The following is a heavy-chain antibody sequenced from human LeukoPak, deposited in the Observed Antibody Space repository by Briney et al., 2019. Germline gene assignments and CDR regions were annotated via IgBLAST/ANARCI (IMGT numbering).Heavy chain of an antibody. V-gene: IGHV1-18*01. D-gene: IGHD3-3*01. Sequence: ASVKVSCKASGYTFTSYGISWVRQAPGQGLEWMGWISAYNGDTNYAQKLQGRVTMTTDTSTSTAYMELRSLRSDDTAVYYCARVGYDFWSGSLFDVFDIWGQGTMVTVSS. CDR1: GYTFTSYG. CDR2: ISAYNGDT. J-gene: IGHJ3*02. CDR3: ARVGYDFWSGSLFDVFDI.